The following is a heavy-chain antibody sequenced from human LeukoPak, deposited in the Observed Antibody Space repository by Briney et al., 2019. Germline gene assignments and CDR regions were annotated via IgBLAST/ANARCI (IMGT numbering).Heavy chain of an antibody. Sequence: TSETLSLTCTVSGGSISSYYWSWIRQPPGKGLEWIGYIYYSGSTNYNPSLKGRVTISVDTSKNQFSLKLSSVTAADTAVYYCARDDYGDRGAFDIWGQGTMVTVSS. V-gene: IGHV4-59*12. D-gene: IGHD4-17*01. CDR3: ARDDYGDRGAFDI. CDR1: GGSISSYY. J-gene: IGHJ3*02. CDR2: IYYSGST.